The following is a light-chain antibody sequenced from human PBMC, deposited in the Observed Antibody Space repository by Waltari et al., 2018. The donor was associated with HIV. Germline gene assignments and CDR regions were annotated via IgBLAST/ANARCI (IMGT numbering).Light chain of an antibody. Sequence: QSVLTQPPSASGTPGQRVTISCSGSSSNIGGNYVYWYQQLTGTAPKLLIYRNNRRPSGVPDRFSGSRSGSSASRAISGLRSEDEGDNYCAAWDDSLSGLVFGGETKLAVL. CDR3: AAWDDSLSGLV. CDR2: RNN. V-gene: IGLV1-47*01. J-gene: IGLJ3*02. CDR1: SSNIGGNY.